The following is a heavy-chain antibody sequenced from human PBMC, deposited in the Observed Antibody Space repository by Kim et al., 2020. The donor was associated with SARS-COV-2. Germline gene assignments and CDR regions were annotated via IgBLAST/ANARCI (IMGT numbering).Heavy chain of an antibody. CDR1: GGTFSSYA. V-gene: IGHV1-69*13. CDR2: IIPIFGTA. D-gene: IGHD3-22*01. J-gene: IGHJ6*02. CDR3: ARNSNYDSSGSHYYYYGMDV. Sequence: SVKVSCKASGGTFSSYAISWVRQAPGQGLEWMGGIIPIFGTANYAQKFQGRVTITADESTSTAYMELSSLRSEDTAVYYCARNSNYDSSGSHYYYYGMDVWGQGTTVTVSS.